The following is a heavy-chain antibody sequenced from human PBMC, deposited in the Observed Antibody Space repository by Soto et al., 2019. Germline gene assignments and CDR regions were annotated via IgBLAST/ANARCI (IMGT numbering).Heavy chain of an antibody. J-gene: IGHJ4*02. Sequence: GASVKVSCKASGYTFTGYYMHWVRQAPGQGLEWMGWINPNSGGTNYAQKFQGRVTMTRDTSISTAYMELSRLRSDDTAVYYCAREGGSSGWYPDYWGQGTLVTVSS. CDR1: GYTFTGYY. CDR2: INPNSGGT. CDR3: AREGGSSGWYPDY. V-gene: IGHV1-2*02. D-gene: IGHD6-13*01.